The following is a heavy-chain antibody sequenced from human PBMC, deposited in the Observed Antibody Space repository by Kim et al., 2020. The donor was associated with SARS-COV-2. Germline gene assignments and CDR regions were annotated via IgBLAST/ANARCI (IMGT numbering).Heavy chain of an antibody. CDR2: IYSGGST. CDR1: GFTVSSNY. V-gene: IGHV3-53*01. CDR3: ARDLGVPAADAFDI. J-gene: IGHJ3*02. Sequence: GGSLRLSCAASGFTVSSNYMSWVRQAPGKGLEWVSVIYSGGSTYYADSVKGRFTISRDNSKNTLYLQMNSLRAEDTAVYYCARDLGVPAADAFDIWGQGTMVTVSS. D-gene: IGHD2-2*01.